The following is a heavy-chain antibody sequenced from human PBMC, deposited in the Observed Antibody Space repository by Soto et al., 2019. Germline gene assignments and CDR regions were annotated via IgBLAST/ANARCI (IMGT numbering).Heavy chain of an antibody. CDR2: CKNSETCT. Sequence: EVQLLESGGGLIQPGGSLRLSCAASGFTFSKYAMSWIRRAPGRGLEWVSRCKNSETCTDYADSVKGRFTISRDNSKKPMVLQMNRLRDEDTAVYYCVKGGEDGPTSGWYYMDVWGSGNTVTVSS. V-gene: IGHV3-23*05. CDR1: GFTFSKYA. CDR3: VKGGEDGPTSGWYYMDV. J-gene: IGHJ6*03. D-gene: IGHD6-19*01.